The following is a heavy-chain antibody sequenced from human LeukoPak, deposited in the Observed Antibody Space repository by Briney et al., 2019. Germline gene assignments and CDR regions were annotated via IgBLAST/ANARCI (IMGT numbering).Heavy chain of an antibody. CDR3: AREVPDFWSGPVDY. CDR2: ISRSDGTT. D-gene: IGHD3-3*01. J-gene: IGHJ4*02. CDR1: GFTFSSYA. Sequence: GGSLRLSCAGSGFTFSSYAMTWVRQAPGTGLEWVSSISRSDGTTYYADSVKGRFTISRDNSKNTLYLQMNSLRAGDTAVYYCAREVPDFWSGPVDYWGQGTLVTVSS. V-gene: IGHV3-23*01.